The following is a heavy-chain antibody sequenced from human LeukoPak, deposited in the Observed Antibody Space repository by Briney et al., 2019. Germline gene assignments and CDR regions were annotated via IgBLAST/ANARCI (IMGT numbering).Heavy chain of an antibody. CDR2: IYTSGST. Sequence: SETLSLTCTVSGDSISNYYWSWIRQPAGKGLEWIGRIYTSGSTNYNPSLKSRVTVSVDTSKNQFSLKLSSVTAADTAVYYCARDRGDFWSGSWFDPWGQGTLVTVSS. CDR1: GDSISNYY. J-gene: IGHJ5*02. V-gene: IGHV4-4*07. CDR3: ARDRGDFWSGSWFDP. D-gene: IGHD3-3*01.